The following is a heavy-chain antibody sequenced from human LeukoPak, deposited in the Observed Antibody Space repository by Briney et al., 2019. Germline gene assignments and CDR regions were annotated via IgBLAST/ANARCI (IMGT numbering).Heavy chain of an antibody. J-gene: IGHJ3*01. CDR3: ATSGCRGGTCRWLL. CDR1: GDSITSGY. V-gene: IGHV4-59*08. D-gene: IGHD2-15*01. Sequence: SETLSLTCSVSGDSITSGYRSCVRQPPGKGLEWIGYIHYSGSTSYNPSLMSRVTISVDTSKTQFSLKLSSVRAADTAVKYCATSGCRGGTCRWLLWGQGTMVTVSS. CDR2: IHYSGST.